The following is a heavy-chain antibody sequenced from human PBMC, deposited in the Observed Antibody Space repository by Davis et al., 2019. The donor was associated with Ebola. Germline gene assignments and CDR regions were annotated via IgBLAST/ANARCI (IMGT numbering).Heavy chain of an antibody. CDR3: ARDTSLEWLFYGMDV. D-gene: IGHD3-3*01. Sequence: GESLKISCAASGFTFSSYGMHWVRQAPGKGLEWVAVIWYDGSNKYYADSVKGRFTISRDNSKNTLYLQMNSLRAEDTAVYYCARDTSLEWLFYGMDVWGQGTTVTVSS. CDR2: IWYDGSNK. V-gene: IGHV3-33*01. CDR1: GFTFSSYG. J-gene: IGHJ6*02.